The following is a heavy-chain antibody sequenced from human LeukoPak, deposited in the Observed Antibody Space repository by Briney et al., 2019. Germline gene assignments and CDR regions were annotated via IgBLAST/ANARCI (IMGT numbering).Heavy chain of an antibody. CDR3: AREGPLRFLEWLPSTGWFDP. D-gene: IGHD3-3*01. Sequence: KASETLSLTCAVYGGSFSGYYWSWIRQPPGKGLEWIEEINHSGSTNYNPSLKSRVTISVDTSKNQFSLKLSSVTAADTAVYYCAREGPLRFLEWLPSTGWFDPWGQGTLVTVSS. CDR2: INHSGST. J-gene: IGHJ5*02. CDR1: GGSFSGYY. V-gene: IGHV4-34*01.